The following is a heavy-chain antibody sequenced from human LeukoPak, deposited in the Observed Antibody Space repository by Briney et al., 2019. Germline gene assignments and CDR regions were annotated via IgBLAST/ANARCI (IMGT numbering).Heavy chain of an antibody. V-gene: IGHV3-30*18. CDR1: GFTFSSYG. D-gene: IGHD6-13*01. CDR2: ISYDGSNK. J-gene: IGHJ6*01. CDR3: AKEGIAAAGDRDYYYGMDV. Sequence: GGSLRLSCAASGFTFSSYGMHWVRQAPGKGLEWVAVISYDGSNKYYADSVKGRFTISRDNSKNTLYLQMNSLRAEDTAVYYCAKEGIAAAGDRDYYYGMDVWGQGTTATVSS.